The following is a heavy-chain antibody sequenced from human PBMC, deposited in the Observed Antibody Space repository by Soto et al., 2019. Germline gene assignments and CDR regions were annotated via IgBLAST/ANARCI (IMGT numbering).Heavy chain of an antibody. CDR2: IHPNTGGT. CDR1: GYTFSGFY. D-gene: IGHD6-19*01. Sequence: GASVKVSCKASGYTFSGFYMHWVRQAPGQGLEWMGWIHPNTGGTNYAQKFQGRVTMTRDTSVSTVYMELNRLTSDDTAIYFCASDFRTRGWFRQAGNFAMDVWGQGTTVTVSS. J-gene: IGHJ6*02. CDR3: ASDFRTRGWFRQAGNFAMDV. V-gene: IGHV1-2*02.